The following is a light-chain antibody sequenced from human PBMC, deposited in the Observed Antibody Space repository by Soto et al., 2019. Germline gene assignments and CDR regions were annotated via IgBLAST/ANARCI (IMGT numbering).Light chain of an antibody. V-gene: IGLV1-40*01. CDR2: GNS. CDR1: SSNIGAGYD. Sequence: QSVLTQPPSVSGAPGQRVTISCTGSSSNIGAGYDVHWYQQLPGTAPKLLIYGNSNRPSGVPDRFSGSKSGNTASLTISGLQAEDEADYYCSSKTSSRTPFVFGTGTKVTV. CDR3: SSKTSSRTPFV. J-gene: IGLJ1*01.